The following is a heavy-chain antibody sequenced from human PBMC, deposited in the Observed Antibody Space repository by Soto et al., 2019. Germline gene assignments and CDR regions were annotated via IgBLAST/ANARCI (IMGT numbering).Heavy chain of an antibody. J-gene: IGHJ6*02. CDR1: GGTFSSYA. CDR3: ARDWDTHYYDSSGRGAYYYGMDV. Sequence: SVEVSCKXSGGTFSSYAISWVRQAPGQGLEWMGGIIPIFGTANYAQKFQGRVTITADESTSTAYMELSSLRSEDTAVYYCARDWDTHYYDSSGRGAYYYGMDVWGQGTTVTVSS. V-gene: IGHV1-69*13. CDR2: IIPIFGTA. D-gene: IGHD3-22*01.